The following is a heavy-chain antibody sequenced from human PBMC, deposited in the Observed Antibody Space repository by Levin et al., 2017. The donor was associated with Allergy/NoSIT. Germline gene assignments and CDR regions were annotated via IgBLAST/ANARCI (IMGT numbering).Heavy chain of an antibody. J-gene: IGHJ6*02. CDR2: ISWNSNYK. D-gene: IGHD1-26*01. CDR3: AKSNLVGVTLDYFFGLDV. Sequence: SLKISCAAFGFTFDNHAMHWVRQAPGKGLEWVSGISWNSNYKGYADSVKGRFSISRDNAKNSLYLQMNALRAEDTALYYCAKSNLVGVTLDYFFGLDVWGQGTTVTVSS. CDR1: GFTFDNHA. V-gene: IGHV3-9*01.